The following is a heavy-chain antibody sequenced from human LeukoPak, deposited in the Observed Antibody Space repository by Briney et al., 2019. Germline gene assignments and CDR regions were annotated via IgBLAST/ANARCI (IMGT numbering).Heavy chain of an antibody. Sequence: ASVKVSCKASGYTFTGYYMHWVRQAPGQGLEWMGRINPNSGGTNYAQKFQGRVTMTRDTSISTAYMELSRLRSDDTAVYYCARGYPRYCSSTSCYLHYHGKDVWGQGTTVTGSS. D-gene: IGHD2-2*01. CDR2: INPNSGGT. J-gene: IGHJ6*02. CDR1: GYTFTGYY. V-gene: IGHV1-2*06. CDR3: ARGYPRYCSSTSCYLHYHGKDV.